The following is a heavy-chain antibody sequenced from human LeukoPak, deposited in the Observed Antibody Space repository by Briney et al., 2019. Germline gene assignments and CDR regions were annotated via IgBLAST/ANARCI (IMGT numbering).Heavy chain of an antibody. CDR3: ARGAYYHSRNYYYYYMDV. CDR2: ISSSGSTI. D-gene: IGHD3-22*01. CDR1: GFTFSDYY. J-gene: IGHJ6*03. Sequence: GGSLRLSCAASGFTFSDYYMSWIRQAPGKGLEWVSYISSSGSTIYYADSVKGRFTISRDNAKNSLYLQMNSLRAEDTAVYYCARGAYYHSRNYYYYYMDVWGKGTTVTVSS. V-gene: IGHV3-11*01.